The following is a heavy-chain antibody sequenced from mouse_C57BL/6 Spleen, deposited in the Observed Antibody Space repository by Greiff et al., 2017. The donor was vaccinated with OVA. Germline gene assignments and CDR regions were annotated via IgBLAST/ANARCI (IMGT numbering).Heavy chain of an antibody. Sequence: VQLKQSGAELVRPGASVKLSCTASGFNIKDDYMHWVKQRPEQGLEWIGWIDPENGDTEYASKFQGKATITADTSSTTAYLQLSSLTSEDTAVYYCTTEGTVVAHYYAMDYWGQGTSVTVSS. D-gene: IGHD1-1*01. CDR2: IDPENGDT. J-gene: IGHJ4*01. V-gene: IGHV14-4*01. CDR1: GFNIKDDY. CDR3: TTEGTVVAHYYAMDY.